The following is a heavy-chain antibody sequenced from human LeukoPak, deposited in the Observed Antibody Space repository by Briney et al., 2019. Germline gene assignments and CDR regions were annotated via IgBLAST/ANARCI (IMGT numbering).Heavy chain of an antibody. CDR2: SYPGVSDT. V-gene: IGHV5-51*01. CDR1: GYSFTSYW. CDR3: ARRLRGYCSSTSCWIFDY. J-gene: IGHJ4*02. Sequence: GESLKISCKGSGYSFTSYWIGRVRQMPGKGLEWRGISYPGVSDTRYSPSFHGQVTISADKSISTAYLQWSSLKASDTAMYYCARRLRGYCSSTSCWIFDYWGQGTLVTVPS. D-gene: IGHD2-2*03.